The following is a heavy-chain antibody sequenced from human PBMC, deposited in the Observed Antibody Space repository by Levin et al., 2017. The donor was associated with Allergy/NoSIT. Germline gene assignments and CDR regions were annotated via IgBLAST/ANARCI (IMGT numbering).Heavy chain of an antibody. CDR3: ARQASYGSGSYRGILFDL. CDR2: IYHSGST. CDR1: GGSISSGGYS. Sequence: SETLSLTCAVSGGSISSGGYSWSWIRQPPGKGLEWIGYIYHSGSTYYNPSLKSRVTISVDRSKNQFSLKLSSVTAADTAVYYCARQASYGSGSYRGILFDLWGRGTLVTVSS. V-gene: IGHV4-30-2*01. J-gene: IGHJ2*01. D-gene: IGHD3-10*01.